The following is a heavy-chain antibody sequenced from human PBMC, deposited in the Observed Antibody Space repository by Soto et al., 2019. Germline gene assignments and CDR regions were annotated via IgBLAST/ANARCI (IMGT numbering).Heavy chain of an antibody. CDR1: GFTFSSYG. CDR2: ISYDGSNK. J-gene: IGHJ6*02. D-gene: IGHD3-10*01. CDR3: AKDTFGELVSGYYYGMDV. V-gene: IGHV3-30*18. Sequence: QVQLVESGGGVVQPGRSLRLSCAASGFTFSSYGMHWVRQAPGKGLEWVAVISYDGSNKYYADSVKGRFTISRDNSKNTLYLQMNSLRAEDTAVYYCAKDTFGELVSGYYYGMDVWGQGTTVTISS.